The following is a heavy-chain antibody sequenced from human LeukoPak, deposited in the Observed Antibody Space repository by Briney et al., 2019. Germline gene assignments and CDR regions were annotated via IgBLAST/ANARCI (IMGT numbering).Heavy chain of an antibody. CDR3: ARARTRTMVRGVVMWPRAFDI. J-gene: IGHJ3*02. V-gene: IGHV4-59*01. D-gene: IGHD3-10*01. CDR1: GGSISSYY. CDR2: IYYSGST. Sequence: PSETLSLTCTVSGGSISSYYWSWIRQPPGKGLEWIGYIYYSGSTNYNPSLESRVTISVDTSKNQFSLKLSSVTAADTAVYYCARARTRTMVRGVVMWPRAFDIWGQGTMVTVSS.